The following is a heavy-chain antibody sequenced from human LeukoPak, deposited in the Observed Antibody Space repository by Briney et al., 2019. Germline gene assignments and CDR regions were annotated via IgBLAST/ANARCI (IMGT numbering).Heavy chain of an antibody. CDR2: IYYSGST. CDR3: ARLFSWQQLVYYYYYMDV. J-gene: IGHJ6*03. V-gene: IGHV4-59*08. Sequence: KPSETLSLTCTVSGGSISSYYWSWIRQPPGKGLEWIGYIYYSGSTNYNPSLKSRVTISVDTSKNQFSLKLSSVTAADTAVYYCARLFSWQQLVYYYYYMDVWGKGTTVTVSS. D-gene: IGHD6-13*01. CDR1: GGSISSYY.